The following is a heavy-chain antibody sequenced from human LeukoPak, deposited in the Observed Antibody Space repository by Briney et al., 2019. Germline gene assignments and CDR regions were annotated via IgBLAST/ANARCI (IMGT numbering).Heavy chain of an antibody. CDR3: ARYYYEGTGYADQYFQH. CDR2: IGGSGSTI. Sequence: GGSLRLSCAASGFTFSSYAMNWVRQAPGKGLEWVSHIGGSGSTIHYADSVKGRFTISRDNAKNSLFLQMNSLRAEDTAVYYCARYYYEGTGYADQYFQHWGQGALVTVSS. V-gene: IGHV3-48*03. J-gene: IGHJ1*01. CDR1: GFTFSSYA. D-gene: IGHD3-22*01.